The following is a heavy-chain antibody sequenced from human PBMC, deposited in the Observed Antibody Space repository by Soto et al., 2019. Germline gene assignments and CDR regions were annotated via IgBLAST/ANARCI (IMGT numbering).Heavy chain of an antibody. Sequence: GSLRLSFAAFGFTSSGKKYVAWGRQAPGKGLEWVSALYDLDGSFYAASVKGRFTTSSDSSKTTVYLQMNDLRPDDTAVYYCATWHEREHAYDVWGQGTTVTVSS. D-gene: IGHD1-1*01. V-gene: IGHV3-53*01. CDR1: GFTSSGKKY. CDR3: ATWHEREHAYDV. CDR2: LYDLDGS. J-gene: IGHJ3*01.